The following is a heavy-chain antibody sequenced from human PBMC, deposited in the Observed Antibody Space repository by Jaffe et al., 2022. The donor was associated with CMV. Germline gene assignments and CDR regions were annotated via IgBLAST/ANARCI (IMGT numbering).Heavy chain of an antibody. CDR2: ISHSGGT. J-gene: IGHJ4*02. Sequence: QVQLQESGPGLVKPSETLSLTCTVSGGSISTYYWNWIRQPPGKGLEWIGYISHSGGTNYNTSLKSRVTVSADTSKNDFSLKLSSVTAADTAVYYCARGSGWFLYWGQGILVTVSS. V-gene: IGHV4-59*01. CDR1: GGSISTYY. CDR3: ARGSGWFLY. D-gene: IGHD6-19*01.